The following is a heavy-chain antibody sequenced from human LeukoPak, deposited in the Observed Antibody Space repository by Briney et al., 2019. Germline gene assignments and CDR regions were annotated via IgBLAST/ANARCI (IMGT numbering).Heavy chain of an antibody. CDR1: GFTFSSYS. D-gene: IGHD2-2*01. J-gene: IGHJ4*02. CDR2: ISSSSSTI. CDR3: AKVRGYCSSTSCYTFDY. V-gene: IGHV3-48*04. Sequence: GGSLRLSCAASGFTFSSYSMNWVRQAPGKGLEWVSCISSSSSTIYYADSVKGRFTISRHNAKNSLYLQMNSLRAEDTALYYCAKVRGYCSSTSCYTFDYWGQGTLVTVSS.